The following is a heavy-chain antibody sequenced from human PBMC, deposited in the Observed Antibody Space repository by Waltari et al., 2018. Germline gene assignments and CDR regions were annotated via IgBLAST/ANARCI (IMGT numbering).Heavy chain of an antibody. D-gene: IGHD6-13*01. CDR2: IHHSEST. CDR3: ARLLPDSSSWYWFDP. J-gene: IGHJ5*02. Sequence: QVQLQESGPGLVKPSETLSLTCAVSGYPISSGHYWGWIRQSPGKGLEWIGSIHHSESTYYNPSLKSRVTISVDTSKNQFSLRLTSVTTADTAIYYCARLLPDSSSWYWFDPWGQGTLVIVSS. CDR1: GYPISSGHY. V-gene: IGHV4-38-2*01.